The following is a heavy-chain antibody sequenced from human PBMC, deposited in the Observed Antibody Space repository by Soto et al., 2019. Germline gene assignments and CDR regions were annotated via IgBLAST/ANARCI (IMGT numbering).Heavy chain of an antibody. CDR3: AKRPDSSDSSGYPA. CDR2: ISGSGVSI. CDR1: RFTLSRSA. Sequence: PGGSVKLSCRASRFTLSRSAMTWVRQTPGKGLDWVSVISGSGVSIYYTEYVRGRFTISXXXXKXXXYXQXXXLXPXDTAVYCCAKRPDSSDSSGYPAWGQGIQVTVPS. D-gene: IGHD3-22*01. V-gene: IGHV3-23*01. J-gene: IGHJ5*02.